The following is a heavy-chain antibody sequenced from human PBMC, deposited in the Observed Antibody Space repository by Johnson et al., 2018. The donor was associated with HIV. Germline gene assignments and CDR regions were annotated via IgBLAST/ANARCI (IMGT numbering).Heavy chain of an antibody. Sequence: QMLLVESGGGVVQPGRSLRLSCAASGFTFSSYGMHWVRQAPGKGLEWVAVIWYDGGNKYYADSVKGRFTISRDNAKKSLYLQINSLRAEDTAVYYCATRDPTYRPVVFDIWGQGTMVTVSS. CDR2: IWYDGGNK. CDR3: ATRDPTYRPVVFDI. CDR1: GFTFSSYG. D-gene: IGHD1-14*01. J-gene: IGHJ3*02. V-gene: IGHV3-33*03.